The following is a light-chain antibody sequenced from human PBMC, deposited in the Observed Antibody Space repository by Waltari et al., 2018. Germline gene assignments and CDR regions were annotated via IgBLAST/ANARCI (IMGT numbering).Light chain of an antibody. CDR1: QSVLSSPNSKPY. CDR2: WAS. J-gene: IGKJ5*01. Sequence: DIVMTQSPDSLAVSLGERATINCKSSQSVLSSPNSKPYIAWYQQKPGQPPKLLINWASTRGSGVPDRFSGSGSGTDFTLTISSLQAEDVAVYYCHHYYIPPLTFGQGTRLEIK. V-gene: IGKV4-1*01. CDR3: HHYYIPPLT.